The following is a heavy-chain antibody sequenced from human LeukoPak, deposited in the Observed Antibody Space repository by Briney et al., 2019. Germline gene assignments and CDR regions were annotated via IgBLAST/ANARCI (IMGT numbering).Heavy chain of an antibody. CDR2: IYHSGST. V-gene: IGHV4-4*02. CDR3: ARVGYCSSTSCYDLFDY. J-gene: IGHJ4*02. CDR1: GGSISSSNW. D-gene: IGHD2-2*01. Sequence: SETLSLTCAVSGGSISSSNWWSWVRQPPGKGLEWIGEIYHSGSTNYNPSLKSRVTISVDKSKNQFSLKLSSVTAADTAVYYCARVGYCSSTSCYDLFDYWGQGTLVTVSS.